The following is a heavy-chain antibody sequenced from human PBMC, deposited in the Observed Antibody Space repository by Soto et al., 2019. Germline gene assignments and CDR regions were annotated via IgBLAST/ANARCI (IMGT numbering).Heavy chain of an antibody. V-gene: IGHV4-30-4*01. J-gene: IGHJ6*02. Sequence: QVQLRESGPGLVMPSQTLSLTCTVSGDSISSGNKYWSWIRQPPGKGLEWIGYIFSSGTTYYNPSRKSRLTMSLDASQNQFSLKRNSRTDADTAGYFCARVPSPFDYDYAMDVWGQGTTVTVSS. CDR1: GDSISSGNKY. CDR3: ARVPSPFDYDYAMDV. CDR2: IFSSGTT. D-gene: IGHD3-16*01.